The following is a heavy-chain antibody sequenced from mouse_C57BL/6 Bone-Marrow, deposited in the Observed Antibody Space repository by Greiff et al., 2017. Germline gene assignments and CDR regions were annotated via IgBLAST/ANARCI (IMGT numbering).Heavy chain of an antibody. J-gene: IGHJ1*03. CDR1: GFSLTSYG. V-gene: IGHV2-2*01. D-gene: IGHD1-3*01. Sequence: QVQLQQSGPGLVKPSQSLSITCTVSGFSLTSYGVHWVRQSPGKGLEWLGVIWSGGSTDYNAAFITRLSISKDNSKSQVFFKMNSLQADDTAIYYCARKRGSGWYFDVWGTGTTVTVSS. CDR3: ARKRGSGWYFDV. CDR2: IWSGGST.